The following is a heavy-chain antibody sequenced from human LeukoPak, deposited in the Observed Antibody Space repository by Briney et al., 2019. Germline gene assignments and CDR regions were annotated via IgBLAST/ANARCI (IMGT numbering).Heavy chain of an antibody. J-gene: IGHJ6*03. CDR1: GYTFTSSY. V-gene: IGHV1-46*01. D-gene: IGHD3-3*01. CDR3: ARGRGLRDYYYYYMDV. CDR2: INPSGGST. Sequence: ASVKVSCEASGYTFTSSYIHWVRHAPGQGLEWMGLINPSGGSTNYAQKFQGRVTMTRDMSTSTVYMELSSLRSEDTAVYYCARGRGLRDYYYYYMDVWGKGTTVTISS.